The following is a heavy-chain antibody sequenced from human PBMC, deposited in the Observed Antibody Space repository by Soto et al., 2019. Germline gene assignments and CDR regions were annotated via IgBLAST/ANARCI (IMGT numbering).Heavy chain of an antibody. D-gene: IGHD6-6*01. CDR2: IYYIGIT. Sequence: SETLSLTCTVSGGSISSDDYYWGWIRQAPGKGLEWIGHIYYIGITDYNPSLKSRLIISIDTSKNQFSLELTSVSAADTAVYYCARDRSNSPDYFDYWGQGTLVTVSS. CDR1: GGSISSDDYY. CDR3: ARDRSNSPDYFDY. J-gene: IGHJ4*02. V-gene: IGHV4-30-4*01.